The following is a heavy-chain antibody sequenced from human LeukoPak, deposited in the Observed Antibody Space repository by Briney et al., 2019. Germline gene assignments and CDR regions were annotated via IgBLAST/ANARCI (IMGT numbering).Heavy chain of an antibody. Sequence: PGGSLRLSCAASGFSVSNNYMSWVRQAPGKGLEWVSVIYRGGSTFYADSVKGRFTISRDNSKNTLYLQMNSLRAEDTAVYYCASDSYSPDYFQHWGQGTLVTVSS. V-gene: IGHV3-66*01. CDR3: ASDSYSPDYFQH. J-gene: IGHJ1*01. CDR1: GFSVSNNY. D-gene: IGHD2-15*01. CDR2: IYRGGST.